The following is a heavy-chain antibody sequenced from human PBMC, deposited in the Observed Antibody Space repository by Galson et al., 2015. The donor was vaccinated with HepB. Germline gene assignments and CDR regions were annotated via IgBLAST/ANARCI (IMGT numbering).Heavy chain of an antibody. V-gene: IGHV3-23*01. J-gene: IGHJ4*02. Sequence: SLRLSCAASRFTFSSHAMNWVRHAPGKGLEWVSGINSDGGGAKYGDSVRGGFTIFRDNSRNTLYLQMNSLKAEDTAVYYCAPRDWGLVPGGWGQGSLVTVSS. CDR3: APRDWGLVPGG. CDR2: INSDGGGA. D-gene: IGHD2-21*01. CDR1: RFTFSSHA.